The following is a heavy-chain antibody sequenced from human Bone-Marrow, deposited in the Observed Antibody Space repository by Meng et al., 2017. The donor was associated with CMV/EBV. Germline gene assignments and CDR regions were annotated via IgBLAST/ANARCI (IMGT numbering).Heavy chain of an antibody. Sequence: GSLRLSCTVSGGSISSSSYYWGWIRQPPGKGLEWIGSIYYSGSTYYNPSLKSRVTISVDTSKNQFSLKLSSVTAADTAVYYCARDWVDYYDSSGYYYHYYYGMDVWGQGTTVTVSS. CDR1: GGSISSSSYY. CDR3: ARDWVDYYDSSGYYYHYYYGMDV. V-gene: IGHV4-39*02. D-gene: IGHD3-22*01. CDR2: IYYSGST. J-gene: IGHJ6*02.